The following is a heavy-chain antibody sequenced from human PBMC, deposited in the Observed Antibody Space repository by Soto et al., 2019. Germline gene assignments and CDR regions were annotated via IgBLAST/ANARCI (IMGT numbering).Heavy chain of an antibody. J-gene: IGHJ4*02. D-gene: IGHD4-17*01. CDR1: GGSFSGYY. V-gene: IGHV4-34*01. CDR3: ARGETTVTSHYYFDY. Sequence: SETLSLTCAVYGGSFSGYYWSWIRQPPGKGLEWIGEINHSGSTNYNPSLKSRVTISVDTSKNQFSLKLSSVTAADTAVYYCARGETTVTSHYYFDYWGQGTLVTVSS. CDR2: INHSGST.